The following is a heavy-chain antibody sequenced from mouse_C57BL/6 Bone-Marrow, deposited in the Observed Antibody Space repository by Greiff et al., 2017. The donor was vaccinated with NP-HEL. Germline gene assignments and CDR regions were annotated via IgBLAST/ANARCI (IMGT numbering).Heavy chain of an antibody. CDR2: ISSGGSYT. J-gene: IGHJ3*01. CDR3: ASYGTAWFAY. CDR1: GFTFSSYG. Sequence: EVQLVESGGDLVKPGGSLKLSCAASGFTFSSYGMSWVRQTPDKRLEWVATISSGGSYTYYPASVKGRFTIPTDNAKNTLYLQMSILKSEDTAMYYCASYGTAWFAYWGQGTLVTVSA. V-gene: IGHV5-6*01. D-gene: IGHD2-1*01.